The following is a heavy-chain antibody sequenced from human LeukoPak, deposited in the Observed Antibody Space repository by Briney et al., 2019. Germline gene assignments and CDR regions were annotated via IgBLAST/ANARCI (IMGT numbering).Heavy chain of an antibody. J-gene: IGHJ4*02. CDR1: GFSFSIYA. D-gene: IGHD3-22*01. CDR3: ARDWSGYDSSGYYSYFDY. V-gene: IGHV3-30*04. Sequence: PGTSLRLSCAASGFSFSIYAMGSVRHAPRKGLEWVAVISYDERTKYYSNSVQGRHTISSDNSKNTLYLQMNSLRAEDTAVYYCARDWSGYDSSGYYSYFDYWGQGALVTVSS. CDR2: ISYDERTK.